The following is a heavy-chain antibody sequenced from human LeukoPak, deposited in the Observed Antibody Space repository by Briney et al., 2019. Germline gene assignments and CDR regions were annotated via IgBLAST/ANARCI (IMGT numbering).Heavy chain of an antibody. CDR2: INTNTGNP. Sequence: ASVKVSCKAPGYTFTSYAMNWVRQAPGQGLEWMGWINTNTGNPTYAQGFTGRFVFSLDTSVSTAYLQISSLKAEDTAVYYCARGYCSGGSCLLEIDYWGQGTLVTVSS. CDR3: ARGYCSGGSCLLEIDY. CDR1: GYTFTSYA. J-gene: IGHJ4*02. D-gene: IGHD2-15*01. V-gene: IGHV7-4-1*02.